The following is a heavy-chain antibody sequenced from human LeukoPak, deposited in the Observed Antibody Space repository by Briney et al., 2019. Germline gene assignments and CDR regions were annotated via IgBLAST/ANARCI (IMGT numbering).Heavy chain of an antibody. V-gene: IGHV3-30*18. J-gene: IGHJ4*02. Sequence: PGGSLGLSCAASGFTFSSYGMHWVRQAPGKGLEWVAVISYDGSNKYYADSVKGRFTISRDNSKNTLYLQMNSLRAEDTAVYYCAKLTVAGRDFDYWGQGTLVTVSS. CDR3: AKLTVAGRDFDY. CDR1: GFTFSSYG. CDR2: ISYDGSNK. D-gene: IGHD6-19*01.